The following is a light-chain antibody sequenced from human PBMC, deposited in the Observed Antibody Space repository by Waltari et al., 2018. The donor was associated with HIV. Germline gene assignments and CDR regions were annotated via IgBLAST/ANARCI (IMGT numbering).Light chain of an antibody. CDR3: AAWDDSLNGVV. Sequence: QSVLTQPPSASGTPGQRVTISCSGSSSNIGSNTVNWYQQLPGTAPKLLIYSNNQRPSGVPDRFSGSKSGTSASLGISGLQSEVEADYYCAAWDDSLNGVVFGGGTKLTVL. J-gene: IGLJ2*01. V-gene: IGLV1-44*01. CDR1: SSNIGSNT. CDR2: SNN.